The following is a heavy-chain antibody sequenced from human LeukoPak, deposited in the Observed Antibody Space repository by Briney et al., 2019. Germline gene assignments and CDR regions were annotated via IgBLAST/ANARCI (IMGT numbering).Heavy chain of an antibody. CDR1: GFAFSSYW. V-gene: IGHV3-74*01. Sequence: GGSLRLSCAASGFAFSSYWMHWVRQAPGKGLVWVSRIKSDGSSISYADSVKGRFTISRDNAKNTLYLQMNSLRAEDTAVYYCARRRMPTTGTGLDNWGQGTLVAVSS. J-gene: IGHJ4*02. CDR3: ARRRMPTTGTGLDN. D-gene: IGHD5-12*01. CDR2: IKSDGSSI.